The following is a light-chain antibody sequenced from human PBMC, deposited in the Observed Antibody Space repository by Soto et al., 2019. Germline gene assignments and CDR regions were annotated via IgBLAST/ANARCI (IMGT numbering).Light chain of an antibody. Sequence: DIHMTQAPSSRSASIGDTVTITCQASQSISSYLNWYQQKPGTAPKLLIYAAISFQSGVPSRFSGGGSGTEFTLTISSLQPEDFATYFCQQSYRTSFTFGPGTKVD. J-gene: IGKJ3*01. CDR3: QQSYRTSFT. V-gene: IGKV1-39*01. CDR1: QSISSY. CDR2: AAI.